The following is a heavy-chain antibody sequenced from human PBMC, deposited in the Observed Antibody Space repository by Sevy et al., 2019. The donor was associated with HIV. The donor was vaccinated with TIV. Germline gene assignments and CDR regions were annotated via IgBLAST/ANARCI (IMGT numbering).Heavy chain of an antibody. V-gene: IGHV3-21*01. CDR3: VRSRARGYSYGSLDY. CDR2: ISSSSSYM. Sequence: GGSLRLSCAASGFTFSSYSMNWVRQAPGKGLEWVSSISSSSSYMYYADSVKGRFTISRDNAKNSLYLQMNSLRAEDTAVYYCVRSRARGYSYGSLDYWGQGTLVTVSS. J-gene: IGHJ4*02. D-gene: IGHD5-18*01. CDR1: GFTFSSYS.